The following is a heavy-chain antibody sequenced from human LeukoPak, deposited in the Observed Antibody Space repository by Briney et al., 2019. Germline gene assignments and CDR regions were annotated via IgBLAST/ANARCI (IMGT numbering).Heavy chain of an antibody. Sequence: GGSLRLSCPPSGFTLVIYARHWARQAPGRGRGGVSGISWNSGSIGYADSVKGRFTISRSNAKNSLYLQMNSLRAEDTALYYCAKGDCSSTSCYFDYWGQGTLVTVSS. CDR2: ISWNSGSI. D-gene: IGHD2-2*01. V-gene: IGHV3-9*01. CDR3: AKGDCSSTSCYFDY. CDR1: GFTLVIYA. J-gene: IGHJ4*02.